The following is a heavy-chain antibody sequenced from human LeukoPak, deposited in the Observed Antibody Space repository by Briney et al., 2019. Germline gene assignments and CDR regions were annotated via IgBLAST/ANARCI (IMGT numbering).Heavy chain of an antibody. D-gene: IGHD4-17*01. Sequence: GGSLRLSCAASEFTFNSYWMSWARQAPGKGLEWVANKKQDGGQIYYLDSVKGRFTVSGDNAKNALYLQMNSLRAEDTAVYYCARLGARQMLEYWGQGTLVTVSS. J-gene: IGHJ4*02. CDR2: KKQDGGQI. CDR3: ARLGARQMLEY. V-gene: IGHV3-7*01. CDR1: EFTFNSYW.